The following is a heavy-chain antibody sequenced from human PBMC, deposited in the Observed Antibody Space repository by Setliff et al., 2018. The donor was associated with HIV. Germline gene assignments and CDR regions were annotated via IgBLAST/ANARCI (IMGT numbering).Heavy chain of an antibody. Sequence: PGGFLRLSCVTSGFTFTSHSMNWVRLRPGKGLEWVASISGSGTYTHYADSVRGRFTVSRDNAKNSLWLQLDSLKVEDTALYFCVRSLSGNSSTYYWAFDFWGQGAPVTVSS. V-gene: IGHV3-21*01. CDR3: VRSLSGNSSTYYWAFDF. D-gene: IGHD3-22*01. CDR1: GFTFTSHS. J-gene: IGHJ4*02. CDR2: ISGSGTYT.